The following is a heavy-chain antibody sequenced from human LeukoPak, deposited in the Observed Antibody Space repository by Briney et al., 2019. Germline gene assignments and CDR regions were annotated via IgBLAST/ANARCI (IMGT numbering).Heavy chain of an antibody. CDR2: IYFSGGT. CDR1: GDSISSSNCY. J-gene: IGHJ4*02. Sequence: SETLSLTCTVSGDSISSSNCYWGWIRQPPGKGLEWIGSIYFSGGTYYNASLKSRFTISVDTSKNQFSLKLSSVTAADTAVYYCARDSRRDGYNLDYWGRGTLVTVSS. CDR3: ARDSRRDGYNLDY. D-gene: IGHD5-24*01. V-gene: IGHV4-39*02.